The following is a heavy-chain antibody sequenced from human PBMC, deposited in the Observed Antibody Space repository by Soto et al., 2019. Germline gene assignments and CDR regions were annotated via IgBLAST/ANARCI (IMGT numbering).Heavy chain of an antibody. CDR3: ARGVRGYCSSTSCSWGGYYYYYMDV. D-gene: IGHD2-2*01. J-gene: IGHJ6*03. Sequence: PSETLSLTCAVYGGSFSGYYWSWIRQPPGKGLEWIGEINHSGSTNYNPSLKSRVTISVDTSKNQFSLKLSSVTAADTAVYYCARGVRGYCSSTSCSWGGYYYYYMDVWGKGTTVTVSS. V-gene: IGHV4-34*01. CDR1: GGSFSGYY. CDR2: INHSGST.